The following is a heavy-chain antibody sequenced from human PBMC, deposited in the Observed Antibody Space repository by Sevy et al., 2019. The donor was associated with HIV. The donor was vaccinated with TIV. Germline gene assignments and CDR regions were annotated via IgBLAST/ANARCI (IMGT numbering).Heavy chain of an antibody. J-gene: IGHJ4*02. V-gene: IGHV3-30-3*01. CDR2: ISYDGSNK. D-gene: IGHD1-26*01. Sequence: GGSLRLSCAASGFTFSSYAMHWVRQAPGKGLEWVAVISYDGSNKYYADSVKGRFTISRDNAKNSLYLQMNSPRADDTAVYYCARDELGKYYQYWGQGTLVTVSS. CDR1: GFTFSSYA. CDR3: ARDELGKYYQY.